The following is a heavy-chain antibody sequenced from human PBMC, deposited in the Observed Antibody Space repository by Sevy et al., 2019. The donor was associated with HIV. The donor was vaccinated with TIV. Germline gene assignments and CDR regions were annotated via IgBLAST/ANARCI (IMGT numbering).Heavy chain of an antibody. CDR3: AKDLRVVIPAAMQPADL. D-gene: IGHD2-2*01. CDR2: INFDGSDR. CDR1: KFPFRSNG. Sequence: GGSLRLSCVASKFPFRSNGFHWVRQPPGKGLEWLSYINFDGSDRKYADSVKGRFTVSRDNSKNTLYLQMNSLRAEDTAVYYCAKDLRVVIPAAMQPADLWGKGTLVTVSS. V-gene: IGHV3-30*02. J-gene: IGHJ4*02.